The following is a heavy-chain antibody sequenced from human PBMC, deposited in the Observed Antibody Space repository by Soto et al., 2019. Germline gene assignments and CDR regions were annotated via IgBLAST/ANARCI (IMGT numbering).Heavy chain of an antibody. D-gene: IGHD3-22*01. Sequence: ASVKVSCKASGGTFRSYAISCVRQAPGQGLEWMGGIVPIFGTAKYAQKFKGRVTITADESKSTAYMELSSLRSEDTAVYYCARGPEYYYDSSGYKLEYFHHWGQGTLVTVSS. J-gene: IGHJ1*01. V-gene: IGHV1-69*13. CDR2: IVPIFGTA. CDR1: GGTFRSYA. CDR3: ARGPEYYYDSSGYKLEYFHH.